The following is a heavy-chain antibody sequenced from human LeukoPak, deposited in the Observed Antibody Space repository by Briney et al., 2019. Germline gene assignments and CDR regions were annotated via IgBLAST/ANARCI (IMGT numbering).Heavy chain of an antibody. V-gene: IGHV3-23*01. CDR2: ISGSGGST. CDR3: VKSGPDFGDLPSEYYFDF. CDR1: GFTFSSYA. J-gene: IGHJ4*02. D-gene: IGHD4-17*01. Sequence: PGGSLRLSCAASGFTFSSYAMSWVRQAPGKGLEWVSAISGSGGSTYYADSVKGRFTISRDNSKNTLYLQMNSLRAEDTAAYYCVKSGPDFGDLPSEYYFDFWGQGTLVTVSS.